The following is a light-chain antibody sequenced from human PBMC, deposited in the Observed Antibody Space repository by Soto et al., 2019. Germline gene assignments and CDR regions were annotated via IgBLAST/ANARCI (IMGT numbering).Light chain of an antibody. CDR3: QKYNSAPLT. CDR2: ATF. J-gene: IGKJ4*02. CDR1: QGIAPY. Sequence: DVQMTQSPSSLSASVGDRVTITCRASQGIAPYLAWFQQKPGKVPRLLIYATFTFQSGVPSLLSDSRSGTDFTLSISSLQPEDVATYYCQKYNSAPLTFGGGTKVELK. V-gene: IGKV1-27*01.